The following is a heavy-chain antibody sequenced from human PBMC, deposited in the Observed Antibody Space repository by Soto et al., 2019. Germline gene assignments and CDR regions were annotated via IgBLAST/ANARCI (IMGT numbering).Heavy chain of an antibody. CDR2: ISHDGINK. J-gene: IGHJ4*02. Sequence: QVQLVESGGGVVQPGTSLRLSCAASGFTFSSYGIYWVRQAPGKGLEWVAVISHDGINKQYADSVKGRFTISRDNSKNTLYLQMNSLRPDDTAVYYCAKTGAVAAMGYHFDCWGQVTLVTVSS. CDR3: AKTGAVAAMGYHFDC. V-gene: IGHV3-30*18. D-gene: IGHD6-19*01. CDR1: GFTFSSYG.